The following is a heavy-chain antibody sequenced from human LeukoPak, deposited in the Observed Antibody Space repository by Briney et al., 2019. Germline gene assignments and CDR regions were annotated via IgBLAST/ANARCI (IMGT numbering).Heavy chain of an antibody. CDR2: INHSGST. J-gene: IGHJ3*02. CDR1: GGPFSDYY. D-gene: IGHD3-22*01. Sequence: SETLSLTCAVYGGPFSDYYWSWIRQPPGKGLEWIGEINHSGSTSYNPSLKSRVTISVDTSKNQFSLKLYSVTAADTAVYYCSRGEIVLDSDAFEIWGQGTMVTVSS. CDR3: SRGEIVLDSDAFEI. V-gene: IGHV4-34*01.